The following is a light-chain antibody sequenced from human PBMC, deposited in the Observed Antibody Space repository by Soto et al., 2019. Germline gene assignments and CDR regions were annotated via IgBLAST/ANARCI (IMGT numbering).Light chain of an antibody. Sequence: QSALTQPRSVSGSPGQSVNISCTGTSSDDGGYNYVSWYQQYPGKAPKVMIYAVTKRPSGVPDRISGSKSGNTASLTISGLQAEDEADYYCCSYAGSYTHYVFGTGTKLTVL. J-gene: IGLJ1*01. V-gene: IGLV2-11*01. CDR3: CSYAGSYTHYV. CDR1: SSDDGGYNY. CDR2: AVT.